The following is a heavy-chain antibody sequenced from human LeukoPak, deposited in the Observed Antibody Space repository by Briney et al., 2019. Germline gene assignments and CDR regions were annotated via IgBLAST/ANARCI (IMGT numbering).Heavy chain of an antibody. CDR2: ISPSGGIT. CDR1: EFSVGSNY. J-gene: IGHJ1*01. Sequence: GGSLRLSCAASEFSVGSNYMTWVRQAPGKGLEWVSGISPSGGITYYTDSVRGRFTISRDNSKNTVSLQMNSLRGEDTAVYYCAKDDDWGRFKDWGQGTLVTVSS. D-gene: IGHD3-16*01. CDR3: AKDDDWGRFKD. V-gene: IGHV3-23*01.